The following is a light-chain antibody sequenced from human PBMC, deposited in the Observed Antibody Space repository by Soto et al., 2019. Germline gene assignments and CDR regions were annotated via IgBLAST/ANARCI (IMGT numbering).Light chain of an antibody. Sequence: QSALTQPASVSGSPGQSITISCTGTSSDIGGYNYVSWYQQHPGKAPKLMIYDVSDRPSGVSNRFSGSKSGNTASLTISGLQGEDEVDYYCASYASSEPVLFGGGTKLTVL. J-gene: IGLJ2*01. CDR3: ASYASSEPVL. CDR2: DVS. CDR1: SSDIGGYNY. V-gene: IGLV2-14*03.